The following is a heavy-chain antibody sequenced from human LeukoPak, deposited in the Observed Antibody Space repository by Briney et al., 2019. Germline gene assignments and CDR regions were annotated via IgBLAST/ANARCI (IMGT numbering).Heavy chain of an antibody. V-gene: IGHV3-30-3*01. J-gene: IGHJ3*02. CDR1: GFSFSSYA. Sequence: GGSLRLSCAASGFSFSSYALDWVRQAPGKGLEWVAVISGDGVNKYYAESVKGRFTISRDKSKNTLYLQMNSLRADDTAVYYCARDFPLAADDAFDIWGQGTMVTVSS. CDR3: ARDFPLAADDAFDI. CDR2: ISGDGVNK. D-gene: IGHD6-13*01.